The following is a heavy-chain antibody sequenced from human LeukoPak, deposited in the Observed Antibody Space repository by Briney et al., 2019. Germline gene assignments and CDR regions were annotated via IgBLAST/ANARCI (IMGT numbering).Heavy chain of an antibody. CDR1: GDSITSGGFY. CDR2: VYYSGST. Sequence: PSETLSLTCNVSGDSITSGGFYWAWIRQCPGKGREWIGNVYYSGSTQYNPSLRGRVSISMDMTKNQFSLNLNSVSVTDTAIYYCARRDYAAWFDPWGQGTLVTVSS. J-gene: IGHJ5*02. V-gene: IGHV4-39*01. D-gene: IGHD4/OR15-4a*01. CDR3: ARRDYAAWFDP.